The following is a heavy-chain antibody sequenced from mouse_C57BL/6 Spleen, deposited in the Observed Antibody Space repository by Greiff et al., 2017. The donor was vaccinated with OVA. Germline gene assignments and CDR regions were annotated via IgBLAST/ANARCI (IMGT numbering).Heavy chain of an antibody. CDR1: GYTFTSYW. V-gene: IGHV1-69*01. CDR2: IDPSDSYT. J-gene: IGHJ2*01. CDR3: ASYYYGSSYYLDY. D-gene: IGHD1-1*01. Sequence: QVQLKQPGAELVMPGASVKLSCKASGYTFTSYWMHWVKQRPGQGLEWIGEIDPSDSYTKYNQKFKGKSTLTVDNSSSTAYMQLSSLTSEDSAVYYWASYYYGSSYYLDYWGQGTTRTVSS.